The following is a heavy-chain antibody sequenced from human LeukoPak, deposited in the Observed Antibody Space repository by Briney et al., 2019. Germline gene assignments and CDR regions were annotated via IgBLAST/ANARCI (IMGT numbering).Heavy chain of an antibody. CDR2: ISDSGSTT. D-gene: IGHD6-13*01. V-gene: IGHV3-48*03. J-gene: IGHJ3*02. CDR1: GFTLSSYE. Sequence: GGSLRLSCSASGFTLSSYEMNWVRQAPGKGLEWISYISDSGSTTYYADSVKGRFSISRDNAKNSLYLQMNSLRAEDTAVYYCARIGYSNWGDALDIWGQGTMVTASS. CDR3: ARIGYSNWGDALDI.